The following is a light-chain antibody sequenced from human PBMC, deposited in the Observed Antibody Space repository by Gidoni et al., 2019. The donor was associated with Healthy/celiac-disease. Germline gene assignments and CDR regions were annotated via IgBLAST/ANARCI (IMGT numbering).Light chain of an antibody. CDR1: QSVSSN. Sequence: EIVMTQSQATLSVSPGERATLSCRASQSVSSNLAWYQQKPGQAPRLLIYGASTRATGIPAMFIGSGSGTEFTLTISSLQSEDFAVYYCQQYNNWPPYTFGQGTKLEIK. CDR3: QQYNNWPPYT. V-gene: IGKV3-15*01. CDR2: GAS. J-gene: IGKJ2*01.